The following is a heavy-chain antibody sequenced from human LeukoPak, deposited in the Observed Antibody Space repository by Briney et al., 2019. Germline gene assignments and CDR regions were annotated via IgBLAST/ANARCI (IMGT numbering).Heavy chain of an antibody. J-gene: IGHJ4*02. D-gene: IGHD2-2*01. V-gene: IGHV5-51*01. Sequence: GESLKISCKGSGYSFTSYWIGWVRPMPGKGLEWMGIIYPGDSDTRYSPSFQGQVTISADKSISTAYLQWSSLKASDTAMYYCARAYCSSTSCFDYWGQGTLVTVSS. CDR2: IYPGDSDT. CDR1: GYSFTSYW. CDR3: ARAYCSSTSCFDY.